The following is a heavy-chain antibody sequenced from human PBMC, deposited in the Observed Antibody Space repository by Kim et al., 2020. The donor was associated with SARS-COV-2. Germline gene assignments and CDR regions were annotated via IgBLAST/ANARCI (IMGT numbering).Heavy chain of an antibody. CDR3: ARGGSKGY. V-gene: IGHV3-21*01. J-gene: IGHJ4*02. CDR1: GFNFSSYS. CDR2: ISSSGTYK. D-gene: IGHD3-16*01. Sequence: GGSLRLSCAASGFNFSSYSLNWVRQAAGKGLEWVSSISSSGTYKYYADSVKGLFTISRDNAKNSLYLQMNSLRAEDTAVYYCARGGSKGYWGQGTLVTVSS.